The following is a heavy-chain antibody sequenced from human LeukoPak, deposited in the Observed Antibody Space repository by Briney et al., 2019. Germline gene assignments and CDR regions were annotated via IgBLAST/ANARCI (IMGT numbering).Heavy chain of an antibody. CDR3: ARVWELSYDH. CDR1: GFSLTSDH. V-gene: IGHV3-53*01. D-gene: IGHD1-26*01. Sequence: GGSLRLPCVASGFSLTSDHMSWVRQAPGKGLEWVSITYNDGRAYHADTVKGRFTISRDNSKNTVDLLLNSLRVEDTAVYYCARVWELSYDHWGQGILVTVSS. J-gene: IGHJ4*02. CDR2: TYNDGRA.